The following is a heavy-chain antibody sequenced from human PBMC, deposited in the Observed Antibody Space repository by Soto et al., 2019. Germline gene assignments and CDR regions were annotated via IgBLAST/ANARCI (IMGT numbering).Heavy chain of an antibody. V-gene: IGHV3-23*01. J-gene: IGHJ4*02. Sequence: GGSLRLSCAASGFTFSSYAMSWVRQAPGKGLEWVSAISGSGGSTYYADSVRGRFTISRDNSKSTLYLQVDSLRPEDAAVYYCARDPKTSGGQHWAFNYFDSWGQGTLVTVSS. CDR3: ARDPKTSGGQHWAFNYFDS. CDR2: ISGSGGST. D-gene: IGHD7-27*01. CDR1: GFTFSSYA.